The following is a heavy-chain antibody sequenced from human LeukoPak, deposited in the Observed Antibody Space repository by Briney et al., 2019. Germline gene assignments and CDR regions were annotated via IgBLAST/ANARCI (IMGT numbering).Heavy chain of an antibody. CDR2: ISDDETYK. Sequence: GRSLRLSCAASGFTFNSYSMHWVRQAPGKGLEWVTAISDDETYKFYADSVKGRFTISRDNSKNTLYLQMNSLRAEGTAVYYCVKDLYSSGWYRRSVAFDIWGQGTMVTVSS. CDR1: GFTFNSYS. CDR3: VKDLYSSGWYRRSVAFDI. J-gene: IGHJ3*02. V-gene: IGHV3-30-3*01. D-gene: IGHD6-19*01.